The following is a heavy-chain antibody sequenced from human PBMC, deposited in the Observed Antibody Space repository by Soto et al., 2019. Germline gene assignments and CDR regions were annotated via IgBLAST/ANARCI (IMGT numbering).Heavy chain of an antibody. CDR3: TKSRGFCSANSCLDFDY. J-gene: IGHJ4*02. Sequence: GESLKISCRASGYDFTTNCIGWVRQMPGRGLEWMGMFYPGDSNIKYSPSFQGQVTISADKSINTAYLQWSSLKASDTAMYYCTKSRGFCSANSCLDFDYWGQGTLFTVPQ. D-gene: IGHD2-15*01. CDR2: FYPGDSNI. V-gene: IGHV5-51*01. CDR1: GYDFTTNC.